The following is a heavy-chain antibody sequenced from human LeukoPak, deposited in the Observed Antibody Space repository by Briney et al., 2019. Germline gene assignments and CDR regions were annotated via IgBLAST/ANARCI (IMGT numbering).Heavy chain of an antibody. CDR1: GFTFSSYG. D-gene: IGHD4-11*01. CDR3: AKEPKSHDYSNYVSGYFDY. CDR2: IRYDGSNK. V-gene: IGHV3-30*02. Sequence: GGSLRLSCAASGFTFSSYGMHWVRQAPGKGLEWVAFIRYDGSNKHYADSVKGRFTISRDNSKNTLYLQMNSLRAEDTAVYYCAKEPKSHDYSNYVSGYFDYWGQGTLVTVSS. J-gene: IGHJ4*02.